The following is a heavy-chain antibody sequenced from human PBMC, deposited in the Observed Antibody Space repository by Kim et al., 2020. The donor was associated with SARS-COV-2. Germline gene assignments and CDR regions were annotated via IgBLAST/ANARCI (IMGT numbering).Heavy chain of an antibody. V-gene: IGHV1-69*04. CDR3: ARDVLRFLEWLGGNGMDV. D-gene: IGHD3-3*01. J-gene: IGHJ6*02. Sequence: QGRVTITADKSTSTAYMELSSLRSEDTAVYYCARDVLRFLEWLGGNGMDVWGQGTTVTVSS.